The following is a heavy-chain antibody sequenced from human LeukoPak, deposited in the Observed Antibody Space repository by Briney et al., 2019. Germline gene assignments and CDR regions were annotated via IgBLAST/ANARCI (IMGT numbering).Heavy chain of an antibody. V-gene: IGHV3-33*01. D-gene: IGHD3-3*01. CDR2: IYDDGSKE. Sequence: PGGSLILSCVASGFTFSDYGIHWVRQAPGKGLEWVAVIYDDGSKEHFADSVKGRFTISRDQSKNTAVLQMNSLRVEDTAVYYCTRDLKSGYVDFWGQGTLVTVSS. CDR3: TRDLKSGYVDF. CDR1: GFTFSDYG. J-gene: IGHJ4*02.